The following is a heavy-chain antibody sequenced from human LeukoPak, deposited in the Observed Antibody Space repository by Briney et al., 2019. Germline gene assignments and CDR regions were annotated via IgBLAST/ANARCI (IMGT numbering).Heavy chain of an antibody. CDR3: ARRKENTAMPPGGCEFDS. V-gene: IGHV5-51*01. J-gene: IGHJ4*02. Sequence: GESLKISCQGFGYSFSRNWIGWVRQMPGKGLEWMGITYPSDSDTRYSPSFQGLVTISADQSINTAYLQWSSLKASDTAIYYCARRKENTAMPPGGCEFDSWGQGTLVIVSS. CDR1: GYSFSRNW. CDR2: TYPSDSDT. D-gene: IGHD5-18*01.